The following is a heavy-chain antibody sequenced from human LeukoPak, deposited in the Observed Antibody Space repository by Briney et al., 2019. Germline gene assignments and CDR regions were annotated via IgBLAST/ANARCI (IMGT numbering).Heavy chain of an antibody. CDR2: FYYSGST. CDR1: GGSIRNTNYY. Sequence: SETLSLTCTVSGGSIRNTNYYWGWIRQPPGKGLDWIGNFYYSGSTYYNPSLRSRVTILVDTSKNQFSLKLTSVTAADTAVYYCARSLPSYSSSWYDWGQGTLVTVSS. D-gene: IGHD6-13*01. CDR3: ARSLPSYSSSWYD. J-gene: IGHJ4*02. V-gene: IGHV4-39*01.